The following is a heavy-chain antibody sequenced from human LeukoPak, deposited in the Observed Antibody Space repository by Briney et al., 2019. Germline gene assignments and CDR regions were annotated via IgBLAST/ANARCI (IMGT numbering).Heavy chain of an antibody. CDR2: IYYTETT. CDR3: ATVNRNGFRSDS. CDR1: GGSISSSSYY. J-gene: IGHJ4*02. V-gene: IGHV4-39*01. D-gene: IGHD1-14*01. Sequence: SETLSLTCTVSGGSISSSSYYLGWIRQSPGKGLEWIGSIYYTETTQYNPSLKSRVTISVDTSKNQFSLRLTSVTAADTAVYYCATVNRNGFRSDSWGQGTLVTVSS.